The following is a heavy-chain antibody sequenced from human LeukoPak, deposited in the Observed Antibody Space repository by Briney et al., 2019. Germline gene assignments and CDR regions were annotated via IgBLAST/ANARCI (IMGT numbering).Heavy chain of an antibody. CDR1: GYTFTCYY. D-gene: IGHD2-15*01. CDR2: INPNSGGT. CDR3: ATDLSYCSGGSGYGY. Sequence: ASVKVSCKASGYTFTCYYMHWVRQAPGQGLEWMGWINPNSGGTNYAQKFQGWVTMTRDTSISTAYMELSRLRSDDTAVYYCATDLSYCSGGSGYGYWGQGTLVIVSS. V-gene: IGHV1-2*04. J-gene: IGHJ4*02.